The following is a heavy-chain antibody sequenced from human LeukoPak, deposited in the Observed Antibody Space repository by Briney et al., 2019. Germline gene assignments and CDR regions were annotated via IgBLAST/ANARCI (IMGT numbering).Heavy chain of an antibody. CDR2: INPSGGST. D-gene: IGHD6-6*01. V-gene: IGHV1-46*01. J-gene: IGHJ6*03. CDR3: ARDLSPSYSSSTYYYYMDV. CDR1: GYTFTSYY. Sequence: ASVKVSCKASGYTFTSYYMHWVRQAPGQGLEWMGIINPSGGSTSYAQKFQGRVTMTRDTSTSTVYMELSSLRSEDTAVYYCARDLSPSYSSSTYYYYMDVWGKGTTVTVSS.